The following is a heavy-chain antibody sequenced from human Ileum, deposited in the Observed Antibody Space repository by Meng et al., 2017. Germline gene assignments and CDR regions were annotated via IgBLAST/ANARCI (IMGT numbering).Heavy chain of an antibody. CDR3: VKVPKIVRTTTFFDY. CDR2: SRNKANSHTT. V-gene: IGHV3-72*01. J-gene: IGHJ4*02. CDR1: GFTFGDYY. Sequence: GESLKISCAASGFTFGDYYMDWVHQAPGKGPEWVGRSRNKANSHTTEYAASVKGRFTISRDDSKNSVYLKMNSLKTKDTAVYYCVKVPKIVRTTTFFDYWGQGTLVTVSS. D-gene: IGHD2/OR15-2a*01.